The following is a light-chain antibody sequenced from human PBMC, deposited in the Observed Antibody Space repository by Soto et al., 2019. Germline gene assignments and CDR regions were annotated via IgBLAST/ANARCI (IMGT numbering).Light chain of an antibody. Sequence: DIQLTQSPSALSASVGDRVTITCRASQSISRWLAWYLQKPGKAPKLLIYDVSSSESGAPSRFGGSGSRTEFTLTISSLQPDDSATYYCQQYNTFWTFGQGTKVDIK. CDR3: QQYNTFWT. CDR2: DVS. V-gene: IGKV1-5*01. J-gene: IGKJ1*01. CDR1: QSISRW.